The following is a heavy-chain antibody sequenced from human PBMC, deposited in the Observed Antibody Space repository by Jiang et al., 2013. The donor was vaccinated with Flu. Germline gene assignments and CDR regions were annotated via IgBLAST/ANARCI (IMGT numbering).Heavy chain of an antibody. J-gene: IGHJ4*02. CDR3: ITQLTWSGQLSNIDY. D-gene: IGHD3-10*01. CDR2: IKSKADGGTT. CDR1: GFTFSNAW. V-gene: IGHV3-15*01. Sequence: VQLLESGGGLVKPGGSLRLSCAASGFTFSNAWMSWVRQAPEKGLEWVGRIKSKADGGTTDFAAPMKGRFTISRDDSENTLYLQMNSLKTEDTAVYYCITQLTWSGQLSNIDYWGQGTLVTVSS.